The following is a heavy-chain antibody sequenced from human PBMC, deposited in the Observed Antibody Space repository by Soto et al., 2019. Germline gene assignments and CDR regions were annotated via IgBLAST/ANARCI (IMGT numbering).Heavy chain of an antibody. Sequence: EVQLLESGGALVQPGGSLRLSCVASGLIFNNYAMSWVRQAPGKGLEWVSAIIGSGGSTYYADSVKGRFTISRDNSKNTLYLQMDSLRAEDTAVYYCSKDSAYYNSRGFDYWGQGTLVTVSS. CDR2: IIGSGGST. V-gene: IGHV3-23*01. CDR3: SKDSAYYNSRGFDY. D-gene: IGHD3-22*01. J-gene: IGHJ4*02. CDR1: GLIFNNYA.